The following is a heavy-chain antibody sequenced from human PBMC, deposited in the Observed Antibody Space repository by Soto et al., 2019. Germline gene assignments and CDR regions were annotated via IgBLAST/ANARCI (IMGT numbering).Heavy chain of an antibody. CDR1: GYTFTSYA. J-gene: IGHJ4*02. CDR3: ARAPSAYYFDK. CDR2: INSDNGNT. Sequence: QVQLVQSGAEVKKPGASVKFSCKASGYTFTSYAIHWVRQAPGQSLECMGWINSDNGNTKYSQKFQDRITITRDTSASTAYMERSSLRSEDTAVYFCARAPSAYYFDKWGQGTLVTVSS. D-gene: IGHD3-10*01. V-gene: IGHV1-3*04.